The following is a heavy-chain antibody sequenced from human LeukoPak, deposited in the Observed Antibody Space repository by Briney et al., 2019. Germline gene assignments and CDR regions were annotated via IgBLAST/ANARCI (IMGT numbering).Heavy chain of an antibody. CDR1: GGSISSSSYY. J-gene: IGHJ1*01. CDR3: ASSPPGTEYFHH. Sequence: KPSETLSLTCTVSGGSISSSSYYWGWIRQPPGKGLEWIGSIYYSGSTYYNPSLKSRVTISVDTSKNQFSLKLSSVTAADTAVYYCASSPPGTEYFHHWGQGTLVTVSS. V-gene: IGHV4-39*01. CDR2: IYYSGST.